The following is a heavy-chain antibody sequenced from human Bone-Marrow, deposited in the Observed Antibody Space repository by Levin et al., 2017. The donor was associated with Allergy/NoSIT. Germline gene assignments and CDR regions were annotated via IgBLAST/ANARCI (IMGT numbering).Heavy chain of an antibody. D-gene: IGHD2-21*02. CDR3: ARFSVVTAIDY. CDR2: ISSSGSTI. CDR1: GFTFSSYE. Sequence: LSLTCAASGFTFSSYEMNWVRQAPGKGLEWVSYISSSGSTIYYADSVKGRFTISRDNAKNSLYLQMNSLRAEDTAVYYCARFSVVTAIDYWGQGTLVTVSS. V-gene: IGHV3-48*03. J-gene: IGHJ4*02.